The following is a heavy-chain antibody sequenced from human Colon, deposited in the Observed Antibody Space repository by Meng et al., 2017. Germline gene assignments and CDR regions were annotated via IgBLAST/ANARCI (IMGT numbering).Heavy chain of an antibody. CDR2: INTDTGNP. V-gene: IGHV7-4-1*02. CDR1: GYSITRNG. J-gene: IGHJ4*02. CDR3: AREPQHFDY. Sequence: ASVKVSCKASGYSITRNGMNWVRQAPGQGLEWIGWINTDTGNPTYAPGFRGRFVFSLDTSFNTAYLEISSLKSEDTGVYYCAREPQHFDYWGQGTLVTVSS.